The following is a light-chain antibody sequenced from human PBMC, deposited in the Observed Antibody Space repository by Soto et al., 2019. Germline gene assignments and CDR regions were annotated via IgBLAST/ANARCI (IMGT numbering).Light chain of an antibody. CDR1: QDISSD. Sequence: DIQLTQSPSFLSASVGDRVTITCRASQDISSDLAWYQQKPGKAPNLLIYAASTLQSGVPSRFSGSGSGTEFTLTISSLHPEDFATYYCQQVNSYFSLTFGPGTKVDVK. V-gene: IGKV1-9*01. CDR3: QQVNSYFSLT. CDR2: AAS. J-gene: IGKJ3*01.